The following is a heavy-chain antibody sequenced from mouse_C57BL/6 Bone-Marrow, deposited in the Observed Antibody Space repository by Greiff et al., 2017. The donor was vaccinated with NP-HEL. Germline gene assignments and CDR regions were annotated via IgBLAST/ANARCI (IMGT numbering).Heavy chain of an antibody. J-gene: IGHJ4*01. V-gene: IGHV1-5*01. Sequence: VQLKQSGTVLARPGASVKMSCKTSGYTFTSYWMHWVKQRPGQGLEWIGAIYPGNSDTSYNQKFKGKAKLTAVTSASTAYMELSSLTNEDSAVYYCTRYSSGSSSRYYAMDYWGQGTSVTVSS. CDR1: GYTFTSYW. D-gene: IGHD1-3*01. CDR3: TRYSSGSSSRYYAMDY. CDR2: IYPGNSDT.